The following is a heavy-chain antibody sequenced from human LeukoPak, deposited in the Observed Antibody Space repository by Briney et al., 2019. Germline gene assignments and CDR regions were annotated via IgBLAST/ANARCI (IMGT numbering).Heavy chain of an antibody. D-gene: IGHD3-10*01. CDR3: ARDEDYYGSGSYYNIHLFYFDF. CDR1: GGTFSSYA. Sequence: ASVKVSCKASGGTFSSYAISWVRQAPGQGLEWVGWISAHNGDTNYAQKLQGRVSMTTDTSTSTAYMELRSLRSDDTAVYYCARDEDYYGSGSYYNIHLFYFDFWGQGTLVTVSS. CDR2: ISAHNGDT. J-gene: IGHJ4*02. V-gene: IGHV1-18*01.